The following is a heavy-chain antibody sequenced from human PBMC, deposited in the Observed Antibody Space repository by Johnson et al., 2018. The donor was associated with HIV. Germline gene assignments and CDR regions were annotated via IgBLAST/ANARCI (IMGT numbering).Heavy chain of an antibody. D-gene: IGHD5-18*01. V-gene: IGHV3-30*04. Sequence: QMLLVESGGGVVQPGRSLRLSCAASGFTFSSYAMHWVSQAPGKGLEWVAVISYDGTNKYYPDSVKGRFTIYRDNSKNNLYLQLSSLRAEDTAVYYCAKERVTWSSRGDAFDIWGQGTMVTVSS. CDR3: AKERVTWSSRGDAFDI. CDR2: ISYDGTNK. J-gene: IGHJ3*02. CDR1: GFTFSSYA.